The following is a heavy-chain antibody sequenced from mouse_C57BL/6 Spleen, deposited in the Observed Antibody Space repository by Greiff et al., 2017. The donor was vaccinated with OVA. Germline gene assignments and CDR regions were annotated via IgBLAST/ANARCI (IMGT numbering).Heavy chain of an antibody. D-gene: IGHD2-4*01. Sequence: QVQLQQSGPELVKPGASVKISCKASGYAFSSSWMNWVKQRPGKGLEWIGRIYPGDGDTNYNGKFKGKATLTADKSSSTAYMQLSSLTSEDSAVYVCAREGDYDWYFDVWGTGTTVTVSS. CDR1: GYAFSSSW. CDR3: AREGDYDWYFDV. CDR2: IYPGDGDT. V-gene: IGHV1-82*01. J-gene: IGHJ1*03.